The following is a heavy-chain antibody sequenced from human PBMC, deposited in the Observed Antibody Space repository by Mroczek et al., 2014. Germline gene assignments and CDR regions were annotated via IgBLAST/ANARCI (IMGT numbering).Heavy chain of an antibody. CDR2: IYTSGST. CDR1: GGSISSGSYY. J-gene: IGHJ6*03. D-gene: IGHD3-10*01. CDR3: ARLPLYGSGRGGLYYYMDV. V-gene: IGHV4-61*02. Sequence: QVQLQQWGPGLVKPSQTLSLTCTVSGGSISSGSYYWSWIRQPAGKGLEWIGRIYTSGSTNYNPSLKSRVTMSVDTSKNQFSLKLSSVTAADTAVYYCARLPLYGSGRGGLYYYMDVWGKGTTVTVSS.